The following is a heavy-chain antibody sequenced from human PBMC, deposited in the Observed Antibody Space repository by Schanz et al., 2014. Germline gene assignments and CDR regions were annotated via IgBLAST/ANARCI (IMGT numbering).Heavy chain of an antibody. V-gene: IGHV4-4*07. CDR2: IYTSGST. Sequence: QVQLQESGPGLVKPSGTLSLTCTVSGGSISSFYWGWIRQPAGEGLEWIGRIYTSGSTNYNPSLKSRVTMSLDPSKNQSSLKLSSVPAADTAVYYCARDRGYDFSFDPWGQGTLVTVSS. CDR3: ARDRGYDFSFDP. CDR1: GGSISSFY. D-gene: IGHD3-3*01. J-gene: IGHJ5*02.